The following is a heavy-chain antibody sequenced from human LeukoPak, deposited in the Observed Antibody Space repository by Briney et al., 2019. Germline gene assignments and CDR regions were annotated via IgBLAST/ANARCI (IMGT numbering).Heavy chain of an antibody. CDR1: GFTFSSSA. D-gene: IGHD5-24*01. Sequence: GGSLRLSCAASGFTFSSSAMHWDRQAPGKGLEWVAVITYDGSNKYLADSVKGRFTISRDNSKNTLYLQMNSLRAEDTAVYYCARGGRDGYNYEFYFDYWGQGTLVTVSS. J-gene: IGHJ4*02. V-gene: IGHV3-30-3*01. CDR2: ITYDGSNK. CDR3: ARGGRDGYNYEFYFDY.